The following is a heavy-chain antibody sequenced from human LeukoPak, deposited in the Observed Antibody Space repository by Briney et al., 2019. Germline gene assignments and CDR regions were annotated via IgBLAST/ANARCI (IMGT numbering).Heavy chain of an antibody. J-gene: IGHJ4*02. V-gene: IGHV3-23*01. CDR3: AKSGLSRFDY. D-gene: IGHD4/OR15-4a*01. Sequence: GGSLRLSCAASGFTFSSYAMSWVRQAPGKGLEWVSAFSGSGGGTYYADSVRGRFTISRDNSKNTLYLQMNSLRAEDTALYYCAKSGLSRFDYWGQGTLVTVSS. CDR2: FSGSGGGT. CDR1: GFTFSSYA.